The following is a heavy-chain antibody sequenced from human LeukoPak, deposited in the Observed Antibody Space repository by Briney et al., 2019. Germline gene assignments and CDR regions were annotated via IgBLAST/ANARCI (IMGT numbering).Heavy chain of an antibody. CDR2: IYHSGSP. Sequence: SGTLSLTCAVSGGSISSNNWWGWVRQPPGKGLEWIGEIYHSGSPNYNPSLKSRVTISVDKSRNHFSLNLSSVTAADTAVYYCASRYCSSTSCYKMQDAFDVWGQGTMVTVSS. CDR1: GGSISSNNW. D-gene: IGHD2-2*02. J-gene: IGHJ3*01. CDR3: ASRYCSSTSCYKMQDAFDV. V-gene: IGHV4-4*02.